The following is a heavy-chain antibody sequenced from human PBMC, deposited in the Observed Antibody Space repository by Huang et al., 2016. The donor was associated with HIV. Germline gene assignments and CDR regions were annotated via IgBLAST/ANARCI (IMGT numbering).Heavy chain of an antibody. V-gene: IGHV4-59*11. Sequence: QVQLQESGPGLVKPSETLSLTCTVSGGSISTHYWSWIRQPPGKGLEWIGSIDYSGSTNDSPSRKSRVTILLDTSENQFSLRVNSVTAADTAMYYCARDHHDFWRGYRRMYFFDHWGQGTLVTVSS. CDR2: IDYSGST. J-gene: IGHJ4*02. CDR3: ARDHHDFWRGYRRMYFFDH. D-gene: IGHD3-3*01. CDR1: GGSISTHY.